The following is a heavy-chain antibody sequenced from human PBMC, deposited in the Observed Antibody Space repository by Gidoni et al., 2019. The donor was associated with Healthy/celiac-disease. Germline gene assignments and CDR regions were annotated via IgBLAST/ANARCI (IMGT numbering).Heavy chain of an antibody. D-gene: IGHD6-13*01. CDR1: RFTFSSYA. CDR2: ISYDGSNK. Sequence: QVQLVQSGGGVVQPGRSLRLSCASPRFTFSSYAFHWVRQAPGKGLEWVAVISYDGSNKYYADSVKGRFTISRDNSKNTLYLQMNSLRAEDTAVYYCARERIAAAANKLYYYGMDVWGQGTTVTVSS. V-gene: IGHV3-30*04. CDR3: ARERIAAAANKLYYYGMDV. J-gene: IGHJ6*02.